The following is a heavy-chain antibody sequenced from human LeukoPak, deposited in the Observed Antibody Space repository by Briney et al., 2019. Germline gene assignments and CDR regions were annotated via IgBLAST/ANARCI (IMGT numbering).Heavy chain of an antibody. CDR1: GLIVSSNY. CDR3: ARDSHYYDSSGYPFDY. Sequence: GGSLRLSCAASGLIVSSNYMTWVRQAPGKGLEWVSVIYSGGSIYYADSVKGRFTISRDNSKNTLYLQMNSLRAEDTAVYYCARDSHYYDSSGYPFDYWGQGTLVTVSS. J-gene: IGHJ4*02. CDR2: IYSGGSI. V-gene: IGHV3-53*05. D-gene: IGHD3-22*01.